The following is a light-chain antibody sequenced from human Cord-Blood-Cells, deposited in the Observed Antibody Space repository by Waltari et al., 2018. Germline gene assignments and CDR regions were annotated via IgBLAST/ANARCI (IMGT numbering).Light chain of an antibody. V-gene: IGLV2-14*01. CDR1: SRYVGGYNY. CDR2: EVS. Sequence: QSALTQPASVSGSPGQSITLSCTGTSRYVGGYNYVSWYQQHPGKAPKLMIYEVSNRPSGVSNRFSGSKSGNTASLTISGLQAEDEADYYCSSYTSSSTLVFGTGTKVTVL. J-gene: IGLJ1*01. CDR3: SSYTSSSTLV.